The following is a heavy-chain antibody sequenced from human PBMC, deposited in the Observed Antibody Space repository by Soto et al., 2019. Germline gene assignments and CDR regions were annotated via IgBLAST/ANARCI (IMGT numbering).Heavy chain of an antibody. V-gene: IGHV1-3*01. J-gene: IGHJ4*02. CDR2: INAGNGNT. Sequence: ASVKVSCKASGYTFTNYAMHWVRQAPGQRLEWMGWINAGNGNTKYSQKFQGRVTVTRDTSARTAYMELSSLRSEDTAVYYCARGGRVVVIATYYYSGQFDYWGQGTLVTVSS. CDR3: ARGGRVVVIATYYYSGQFDY. CDR1: GYTFTNYA. D-gene: IGHD2-21*01.